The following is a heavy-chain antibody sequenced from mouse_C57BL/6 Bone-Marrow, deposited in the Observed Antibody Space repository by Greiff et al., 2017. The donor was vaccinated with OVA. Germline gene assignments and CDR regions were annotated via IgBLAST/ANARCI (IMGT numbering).Heavy chain of an antibody. D-gene: IGHD1-1*01. CDR2: IDPENGDT. CDR3: TTDYGSRYRYFDV. J-gene: IGHJ1*03. V-gene: IGHV14-4*01. Sequence: EVQLQESGAELVRPGASVKLSCTASGFNITDDYMHWVKQRPEQGLEWIGWIDPENGDTEYASKFQGKATITADTSSNTAYLQLSSLTSEDTAVYYGTTDYGSRYRYFDVWGTGTTVTVSS. CDR1: GFNITDDY.